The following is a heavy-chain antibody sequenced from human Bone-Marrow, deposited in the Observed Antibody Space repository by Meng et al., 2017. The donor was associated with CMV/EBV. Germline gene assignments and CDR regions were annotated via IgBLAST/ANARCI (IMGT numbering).Heavy chain of an antibody. V-gene: IGHV1-2*02. CDR3: ARGDLTMVRGVTDY. Sequence: ASVKVSCKASRYTFTGYYMHWVRQAPGQGLEWMGWINPNSGGTNYAQKFQGRVTMTRDTSISTAYMELSRLRSDDTAVYYCARGDLTMVRGVTDYWDRGTLVTVSS. CDR1: RYTFTGYY. CDR2: INPNSGGT. J-gene: IGHJ4*02. D-gene: IGHD3-10*01.